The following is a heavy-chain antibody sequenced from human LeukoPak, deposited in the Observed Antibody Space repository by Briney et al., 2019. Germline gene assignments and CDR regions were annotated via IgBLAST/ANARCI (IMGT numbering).Heavy chain of an antibody. CDR2: ISGSGGST. CDR1: GFTFSSYA. Sequence: GGSLRLSCAASGFTFSSYAMSWVRQAPGKGLEWVSAISGSGGSTYYADSVKGRLTISRDNSKNTLYLQMNSLRAEDTAVYYCAKWVAVAGTVDYWGQGTLVTVSS. J-gene: IGHJ4*02. CDR3: AKWVAVAGTVDY. V-gene: IGHV3-23*01. D-gene: IGHD6-19*01.